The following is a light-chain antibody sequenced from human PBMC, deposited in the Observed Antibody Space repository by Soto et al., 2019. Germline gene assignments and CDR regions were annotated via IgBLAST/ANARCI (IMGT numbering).Light chain of an antibody. CDR2: EGS. CDR1: SSDVGSYNL. CDR3: CSDAGSSTLV. Sequence: QSALTQPASVSGSPGQSITISCTGTSSDVGSYNLVSWYQQHPGKAPKLMIYEGSKRPSGVSNRFSGSKSGNTASLTISGLQDEDEADYYCCSDAGSSTLVFGGGTKLTVL. V-gene: IGLV2-23*01. J-gene: IGLJ2*01.